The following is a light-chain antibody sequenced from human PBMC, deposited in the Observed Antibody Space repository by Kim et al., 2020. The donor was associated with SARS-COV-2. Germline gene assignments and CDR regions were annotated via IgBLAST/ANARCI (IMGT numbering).Light chain of an antibody. CDR1: TGPVNSEFH. Sequence: PGVTVTLTCASRTGPVNSEFHPNGFQQKPGQAPRALIYRTNMKHSWTPARFSGSVLGDKAALTLSDVQPEDEADYYCLLFHGGAHVFGAGTKVTVL. CDR2: RTN. CDR3: LLFHGGAHV. V-gene: IGLV7-43*01. J-gene: IGLJ1*01.